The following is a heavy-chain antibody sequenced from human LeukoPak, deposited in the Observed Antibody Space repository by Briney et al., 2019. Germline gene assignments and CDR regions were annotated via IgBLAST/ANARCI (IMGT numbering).Heavy chain of an antibody. CDR1: GGTFSSYA. CDR2: IIPIFGTA. Sequence: GASVKVSCKASGGTFSSYAISWVRQAPGQGLEWMGGIIPIFGTANYAQKFQGRVTITADKSTSTAYMELSSLRSEDTAVYYCARQLERLHYFDYWGQGTLVTVSS. J-gene: IGHJ4*02. D-gene: IGHD3-3*01. V-gene: IGHV1-69*06. CDR3: ARQLERLHYFDY.